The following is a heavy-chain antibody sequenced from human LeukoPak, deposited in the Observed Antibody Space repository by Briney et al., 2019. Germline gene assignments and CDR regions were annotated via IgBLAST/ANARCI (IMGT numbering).Heavy chain of an antibody. CDR1: GGSLSGYY. CDR2: INHSGST. V-gene: IGHV4-34*01. D-gene: IGHD3-9*01. CDR3: ARVDILTGYSSDY. J-gene: IGHJ4*02. Sequence: PSETLSLTCYVYGGSLSGYYCSWIRQPPGKELEWIGEINHSGSTNYNPSLKSRVTISVDTSKNQFSLKLSSVTAADTAVYYCARVDILTGYSSDYWGQGTLVTVSS.